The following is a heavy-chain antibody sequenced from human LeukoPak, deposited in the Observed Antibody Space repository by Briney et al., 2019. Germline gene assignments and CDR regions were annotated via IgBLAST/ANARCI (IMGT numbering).Heavy chain of an antibody. V-gene: IGHV4-39*01. Sequence: SQTLSLTCTVSGGSISSGGYYWSWIRQPPGKGLEWIGSIYYSGSTYYNPSLKSRVTISVDTSKNQFSLKLSSVTAADTAVYYCASRPWGSEAPDWGQGTLVTVSS. J-gene: IGHJ4*02. CDR3: ASRPWGSEAPD. CDR1: GGSISSGGYY. CDR2: IYYSGST. D-gene: IGHD7-27*01.